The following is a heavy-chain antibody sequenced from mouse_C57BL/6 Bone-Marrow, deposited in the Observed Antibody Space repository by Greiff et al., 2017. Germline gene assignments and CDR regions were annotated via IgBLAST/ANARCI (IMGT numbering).Heavy chain of an antibody. CDR1: GYTFTSYG. D-gene: IGHD1-1*01. CDR2: IYPRSGNT. V-gene: IGHV1-81*01. CDR3: ARSKDYYGSRYFDV. J-gene: IGHJ1*03. Sequence: QQSGAELARPGASVKLSCKASGYTFTSYGISWVKQRTGQGLEWIGEIYPRSGNTYYNEKFKGKATLTADKSSSTAYMELRRLTSEDSAVYFCARSKDYYGSRYFDVWGTGTTVTVSS.